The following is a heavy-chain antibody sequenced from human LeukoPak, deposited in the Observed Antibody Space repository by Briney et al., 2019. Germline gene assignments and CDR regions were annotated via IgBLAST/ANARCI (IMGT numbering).Heavy chain of an antibody. V-gene: IGHV4-38-2*01. J-gene: IGHJ4*02. CDR3: ARDKDDYVWGTYRW. Sequence: PSGTLSLTCAVSGYSISSGYYWGWVRQAPGTGLEWIGSIYHTGSTDYNPSLKSRLTISVDMSKNQFSLNLRSVTAADTAVYYCARDKDDYVWGTYRWWGQGMLVTVSS. D-gene: IGHD3-16*02. CDR2: IYHTGST. CDR1: GYSISSGYY.